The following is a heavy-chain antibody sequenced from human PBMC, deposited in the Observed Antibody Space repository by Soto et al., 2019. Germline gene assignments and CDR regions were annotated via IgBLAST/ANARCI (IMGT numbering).Heavy chain of an antibody. CDR2: IYYSGST. V-gene: IGHV4-31*03. CDR1: GGSISSGGYY. Sequence: SETLSLTCTVSGGSISSGGYYWSWIRQHPGKGLEWIGYIYYSGSTYYNPSLKSRVTISVDTSKNQFSLKLSSVTAADTAVYYCARSNRAAAGTPAFLGYWGQGTLVTVSS. J-gene: IGHJ4*02. D-gene: IGHD6-13*01. CDR3: ARSNRAAAGTPAFLGY.